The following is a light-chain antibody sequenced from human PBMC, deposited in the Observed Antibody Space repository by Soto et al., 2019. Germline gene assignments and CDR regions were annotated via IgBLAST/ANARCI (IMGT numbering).Light chain of an antibody. CDR1: QSVSSNY. CDR3: QQYGRSPMFT. Sequence: EIVLTQSPGTLSLSPGDRATISCRASQSVSSNYLAWYQQKPGQAPRLLIYGASRGAAGIPDRFSGSGSGTDFTLNISRLEPEDFAVYFCQQYGRSPMFTFGQGTKLEVK. CDR2: GAS. V-gene: IGKV3-20*01. J-gene: IGKJ2*01.